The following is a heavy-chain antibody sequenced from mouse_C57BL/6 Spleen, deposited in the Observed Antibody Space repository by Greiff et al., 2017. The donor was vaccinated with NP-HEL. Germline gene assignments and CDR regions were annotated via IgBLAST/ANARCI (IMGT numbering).Heavy chain of an antibody. CDR3: ARGNYDYDVFAY. D-gene: IGHD2-4*01. J-gene: IGHJ3*01. CDR1: GYSITSGYY. Sequence: EVKLEESGPGLVKPSQSLSLTCSVTGYSITSGYYWNWIRQFPGNKLEWMGYISYDGSNNYNPSLKNRISSTRDTSKNQFFLKLNSVTTEDTATYYCARGNYDYDVFAYWGQGTLVTVSA. CDR2: ISYDGSN. V-gene: IGHV3-6*01.